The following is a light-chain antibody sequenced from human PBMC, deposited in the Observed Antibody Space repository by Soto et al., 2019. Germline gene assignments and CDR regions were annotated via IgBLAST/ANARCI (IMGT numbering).Light chain of an antibody. Sequence: DILMTPSPATVSESPGERDTLSCRASQSISSNLAWYLQKPFQVPRLLIYGASTRATGILARFSGSGFGTEFTLTISSLQSEDFAVYFCHQYHNWPPYTFGQGTKVDIK. CDR1: QSISSN. CDR3: HQYHNWPPYT. CDR2: GAS. V-gene: IGKV3-15*01. J-gene: IGKJ2*01.